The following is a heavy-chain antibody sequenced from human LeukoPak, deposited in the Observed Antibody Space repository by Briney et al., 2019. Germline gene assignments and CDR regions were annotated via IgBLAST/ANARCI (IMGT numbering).Heavy chain of an antibody. V-gene: IGHV3-23*01. CDR1: GFTFSSYA. D-gene: IGHD2-2*02. Sequence: GGSLRLSCAASGFTFSSYAMSWVRQAPGKGLEWVSAISGSGGSTYYADSVKGRFTISRDNSKNTLYLQMNSLRAEDTAVYYCANDIVVVPAAIPGFDYWGQGTLVTVSS. J-gene: IGHJ4*02. CDR3: ANDIVVVPAAIPGFDY. CDR2: ISGSGGST.